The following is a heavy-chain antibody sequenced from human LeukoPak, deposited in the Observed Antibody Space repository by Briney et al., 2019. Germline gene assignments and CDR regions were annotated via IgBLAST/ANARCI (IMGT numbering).Heavy chain of an antibody. V-gene: IGHV3-53*01. D-gene: IGHD3-3*01. CDR1: GFTFDDYA. J-gene: IGHJ1*01. CDR3: AAGRARILGYFQV. Sequence: GGSLRLSCAASGFTFDDYAMSYFRQAPGKGLEWVSVIYSGGSTYYADSVKGRFTISRDNSKHTLYLQMNSLRAEDTAVYYCAAGRARILGYFQVWGQGTLVTVSS. CDR2: IYSGGST.